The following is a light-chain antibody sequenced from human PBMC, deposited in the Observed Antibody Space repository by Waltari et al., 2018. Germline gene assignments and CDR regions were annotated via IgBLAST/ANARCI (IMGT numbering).Light chain of an antibody. CDR2: WAS. V-gene: IGKV4-1*01. CDR3: QQYLSTPPT. J-gene: IGKJ1*01. Sequence: DIVMTQSPDSLAVSPGERATINCKSSQSVLYSSNNKNYLAWYQQKPGQPPKLLIYWASTRESGVPDRFSGSGSGTDFTLTISSLQAEDVAVYYCQQYLSTPPTFGQGTKVEIK. CDR1: QSVLYSSNNKNY.